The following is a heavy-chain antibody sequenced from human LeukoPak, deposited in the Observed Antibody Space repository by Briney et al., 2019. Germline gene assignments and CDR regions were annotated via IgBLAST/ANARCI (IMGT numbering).Heavy chain of an antibody. D-gene: IGHD3-16*01. CDR3: ASAYYDFLWGTHNWLDP. CDR2: IYSTGST. Sequence: PSQTLSLTCIVSGDSISNGTYYWNWIRQPAGKGLEWIGRIYSTGSTNYNPSLKSRVTISVDTSKNAFSLELSSVTAADTAVYYCASAYYDFLWGTHNWLDPWGQGTLVTVSS. V-gene: IGHV4-61*02. J-gene: IGHJ5*02. CDR1: GDSISNGTYY.